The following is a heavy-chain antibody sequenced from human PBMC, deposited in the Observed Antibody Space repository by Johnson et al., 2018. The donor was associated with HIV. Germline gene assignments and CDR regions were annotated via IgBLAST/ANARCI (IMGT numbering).Heavy chain of an antibody. CDR1: GFVFSDYV. CDR2: IRYDGSDK. D-gene: IGHD1-14*01. CDR3: ARDGTTGPSGDAFDI. V-gene: IGHV3-30*02. Sequence: QVQLVESGGGVVQPGGSLTLSCAASGFVFSDYVMHWVRQAPGKGLDWVTFIRYDGSDKYYADSVKGRFTISRDNAKNSLYLQMNSLRAEDTAVYYCARDGTTGPSGDAFDIWGQGTMVTVSS. J-gene: IGHJ3*02.